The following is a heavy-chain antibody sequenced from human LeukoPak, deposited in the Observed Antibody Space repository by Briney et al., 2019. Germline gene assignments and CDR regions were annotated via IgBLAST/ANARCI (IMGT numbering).Heavy chain of an antibody. J-gene: IGHJ5*02. CDR1: GYTFTGYY. V-gene: IGHV1-2*02. CDR3: ARGNRTGTTLLGNWFDP. D-gene: IGHD1-7*01. CDR2: INPNSGGT. Sequence: ASVKVSCKASGYTFTGYYMHWVRQAPGQGLEWMGWINPNSGGTNYAQKFQGRVTMTRDTSISTAYMELRRLRSDDTAVYYCARGNRTGTTLLGNWFDPWGQGTLVTVSS.